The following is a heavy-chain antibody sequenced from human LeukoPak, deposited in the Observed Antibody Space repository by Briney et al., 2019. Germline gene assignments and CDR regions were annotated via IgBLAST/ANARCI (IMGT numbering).Heavy chain of an antibody. V-gene: IGHV4-59*01. D-gene: IGHD1-1*01. CDR2: IYYSGIT. Sequence: PSETLSLTCTVSGGSISSYDWSWIRQPPGKELEWIGYIYYSGITNYNPSLKSRVTISVDTSKNQFSLKVSSVTAADTAVYYCARAVAWNDAFDIWGQGTMVTVSS. CDR3: ARAVAWNDAFDI. J-gene: IGHJ3*02. CDR1: GGSISSYD.